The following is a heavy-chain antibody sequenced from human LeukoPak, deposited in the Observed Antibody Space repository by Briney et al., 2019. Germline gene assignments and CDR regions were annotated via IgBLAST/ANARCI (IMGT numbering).Heavy chain of an antibody. J-gene: IGHJ6*03. Sequence: GGSLRLSCAASGFTFSSYAMSWVRQAPGKGLEWVSAISGSGGSTYYADSVKGRFTISRDNSKNTLYLQLNSLRAEDTAVYYCAKDHSGSTYNSGRAYYSYYMAVWGRGTTVTVSS. D-gene: IGHD1-14*01. V-gene: IGHV3-23*01. CDR3: AKDHSGSTYNSGRAYYSYYMAV. CDR2: ISGSGGST. CDR1: GFTFSSYA.